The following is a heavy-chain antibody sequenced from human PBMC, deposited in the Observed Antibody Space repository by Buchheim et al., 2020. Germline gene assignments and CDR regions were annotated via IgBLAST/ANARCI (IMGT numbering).Heavy chain of an antibody. CDR1: GGSISSYY. J-gene: IGHJ4*02. V-gene: IGHV4-59*01. CDR3: ARDYCSGGSCYDY. Sequence: QVQLQESGPGLVKPSETLSLTCTVSGGSISSYYWSWIRQPPGKGLEWIGYIYYSGSTNYNPSLMSRVTISVDTSKNQSSLKLSSVTAADTAVYYCARDYCSGGSCYDYWGQGTL. CDR2: IYYSGST. D-gene: IGHD2-15*01.